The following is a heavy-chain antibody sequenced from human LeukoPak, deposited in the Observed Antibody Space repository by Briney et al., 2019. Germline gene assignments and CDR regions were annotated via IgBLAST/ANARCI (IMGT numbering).Heavy chain of an antibody. J-gene: IGHJ4*02. CDR2: IYYSGST. Sequence: SETLSLTCTVSGGSISSGDYYWSWIRQPPGKGLEWIGYIYYSGSTYYNPSLKRRVTISVDTSKNQFSLKLSSVTAADTAVYYCARAALQLWLHPDYWGQGTLVTVSS. CDR3: ARAALQLWLHPDY. V-gene: IGHV4-30-4*08. D-gene: IGHD5-18*01. CDR1: GGSISSGDYY.